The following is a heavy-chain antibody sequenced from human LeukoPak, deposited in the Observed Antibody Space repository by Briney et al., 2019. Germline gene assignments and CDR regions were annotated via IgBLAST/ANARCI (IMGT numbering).Heavy chain of an antibody. J-gene: IGHJ6*03. V-gene: IGHV1-2*02. CDR2: INPNSGGT. CDR1: GYTFTSYH. D-gene: IGHD3-10*01. CDR3: AREAYASGSFRTDYYYMDV. Sequence: ASVKVSYKASGYTFTSYHMHWVRQAPGQGLEWMGIINPNSGGTNCAQKFQGRVTMTRDTSISTAYMELSRLRSDDTAVYYCAREAYASGSFRTDYYYMDVWGKGTTVTISS.